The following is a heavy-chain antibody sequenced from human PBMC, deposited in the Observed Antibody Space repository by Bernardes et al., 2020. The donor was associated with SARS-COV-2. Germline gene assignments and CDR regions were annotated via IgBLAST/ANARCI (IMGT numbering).Heavy chain of an antibody. D-gene: IGHD6-19*01. Sequence: ASVKVSCKASGYTFTNYDINWVRQASGQGLEWMGWMNPDSANTCYAQKFQGRITMTRNTSISTAYMELSSLRSEDTAVYYCARGPIGVAGTRVFDWFDPWGQGTLVSVSS. V-gene: IGHV1-8*01. CDR2: MNPDSANT. J-gene: IGHJ5*02. CDR3: ARGPIGVAGTRVFDWFDP. CDR1: GYTFTNYD.